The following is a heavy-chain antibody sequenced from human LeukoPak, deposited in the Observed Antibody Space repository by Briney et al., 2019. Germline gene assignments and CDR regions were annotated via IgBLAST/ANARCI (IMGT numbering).Heavy chain of an antibody. V-gene: IGHV3-30-3*01. CDR1: GFTFSSYA. D-gene: IGHD4-17*01. CDR2: ISYDGSNK. Sequence: SGGSLRLSCAASGFTFSSYAMHWVRQAPGKGLEWVAVISYDGSNKYYADSVEGRFTISRDNSKNTLYLQMNSLRAEDTAVYYCARDTTVKSYYYYGMDVWGQGTTVTVSS. CDR3: ARDTTVKSYYYYGMDV. J-gene: IGHJ6*02.